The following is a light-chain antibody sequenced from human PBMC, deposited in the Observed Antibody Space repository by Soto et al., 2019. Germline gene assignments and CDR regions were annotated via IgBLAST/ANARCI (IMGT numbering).Light chain of an antibody. CDR2: TTS. CDR1: QPISDY. Sequence: DIQMTQSPSSLSASVGDRVTITCRTSQPISDYLNWYQQKPGKAPTLLIYTTSNLQSGVPSRFSGSGSATHFTLTISSLQPEDFDTYYCHQHYNTPRTFGQGTKVDIK. CDR3: HQHYNTPRT. V-gene: IGKV1-39*01. J-gene: IGKJ1*01.